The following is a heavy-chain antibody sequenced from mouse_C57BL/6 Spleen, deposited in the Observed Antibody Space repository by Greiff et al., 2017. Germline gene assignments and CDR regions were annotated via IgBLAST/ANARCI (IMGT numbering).Heavy chain of an antibody. CDR3: ALYYGYGGGFAY. V-gene: IGHV1-80*01. CDR1: GYAFSSYW. J-gene: IGHJ3*01. Sequence: QVQLQQSGAELVKPGASVKISCTASGYAFSSYWMNWVQQRPGKGLEWIGQIYPGVGDTNYTGKFKGKATLTADKSSSTAYMQLSSLTSEDTAVYFCALYYGYGGGFAYWGEETLVTVSA. CDR2: IYPGVGDT. D-gene: IGHD2-2*01.